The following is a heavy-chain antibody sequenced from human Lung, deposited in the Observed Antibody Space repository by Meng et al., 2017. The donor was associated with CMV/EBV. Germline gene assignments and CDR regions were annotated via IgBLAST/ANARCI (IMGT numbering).Heavy chain of an antibody. CDR2: MNPNSGNT. J-gene: IGHJ6*02. Sequence: ASVKVSXKASGYTFTSYDINWVRQATGQGLEWMGWMNPNSGNTGYAQKFQGRVTMTRNTSISTAYMELSSLRSEDTALYYCARNPYSSPGPPSPHVHYYYYGMDVWGQGTTVTVSS. CDR1: GYTFTSYD. V-gene: IGHV1-8*01. CDR3: ARNPYSSPGPPSPHVHYYYYGMDV. D-gene: IGHD6-13*01.